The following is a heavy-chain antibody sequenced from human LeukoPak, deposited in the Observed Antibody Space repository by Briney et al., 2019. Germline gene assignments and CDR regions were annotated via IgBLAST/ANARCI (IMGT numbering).Heavy chain of an antibody. V-gene: IGHV3-30*18. Sequence: GGSLRLSCAASGFTFSSYGMHWVRQAPGKGLEGVAVISYDGSNKYYADSVKGRFTISRDNSKNTLYLQMNSLRAEDTAVYYCAKDPNSSGWYLYYYYYYGMDVWGQGTTVTVSS. CDR3: AKDPNSSGWYLYYYYYYGMDV. CDR1: GFTFSSYG. J-gene: IGHJ6*02. D-gene: IGHD6-19*01. CDR2: ISYDGSNK.